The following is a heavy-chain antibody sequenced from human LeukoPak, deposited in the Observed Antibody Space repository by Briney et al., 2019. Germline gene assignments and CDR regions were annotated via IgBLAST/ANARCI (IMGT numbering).Heavy chain of an antibody. D-gene: IGHD6-13*01. J-gene: IGHJ3*02. V-gene: IGHV4-39*07. CDR3: AREPWQQLVPFGDAFDI. CDR2: IYYSRST. CDR1: GGSISSSSYY. Sequence: SETLSLTCTVSGGSISSSSYYWGWIRQPPGKGLEWIGSIYYSRSTYSNPSLKSRVTISVDTSKNQFSLKLSSVTAADTAVYYCAREPWQQLVPFGDAFDIWGQGTMVTVSS.